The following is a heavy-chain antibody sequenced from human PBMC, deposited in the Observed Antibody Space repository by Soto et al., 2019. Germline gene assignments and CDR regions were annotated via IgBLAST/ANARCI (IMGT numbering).Heavy chain of an antibody. J-gene: IGHJ4*02. CDR3: ARCTAMEPFFDY. Sequence: GGSLRLSCAASGFTFSSYSMNWVRQAPGKGLEWVSSISSSSSYIYYADSVKGRFTISRDNAKNSLYLQMNSLRAEDTAVYYCARCTAMEPFFDYWGQGTLVTVSS. CDR1: GFTFSSYS. V-gene: IGHV3-21*01. CDR2: ISSSSSYI. D-gene: IGHD5-18*01.